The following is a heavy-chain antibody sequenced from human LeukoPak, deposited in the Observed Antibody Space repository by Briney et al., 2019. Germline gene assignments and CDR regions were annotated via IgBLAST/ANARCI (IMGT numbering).Heavy chain of an antibody. Sequence: SETLSLTCTVSGGSTSSYYWSWIRQPAGKGLEWIGRIYTSGSTNYNPSLKSRVTMSVDTSKNQFSLKLSSVTAADTAVYYCARGYCSSTSCLRDYYGMDVWAKGPRSPSP. CDR1: GGSTSSYY. CDR3: ARGYCSSTSCLRDYYGMDV. J-gene: IGHJ6*02. CDR2: IYTSGST. V-gene: IGHV4-4*07. D-gene: IGHD2-2*01.